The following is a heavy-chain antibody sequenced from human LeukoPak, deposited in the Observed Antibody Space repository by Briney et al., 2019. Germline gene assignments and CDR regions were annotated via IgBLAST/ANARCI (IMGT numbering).Heavy chain of an antibody. CDR1: GFTFSSYD. CDR2: IGTAGDT. J-gene: IGHJ3*02. V-gene: IGHV3-13*01. D-gene: IGHD3-10*01. Sequence: GGSLRLSCAASGFTFSSYDMHWVRQATGKGLEWVSAIGTAGDTYYPGSVKGRFTISRDNSKNTLYLQMNSLRAEDTAVYYCAKSLVRGVIWDAFDIWGQGTMVTVSS. CDR3: AKSLVRGVIWDAFDI.